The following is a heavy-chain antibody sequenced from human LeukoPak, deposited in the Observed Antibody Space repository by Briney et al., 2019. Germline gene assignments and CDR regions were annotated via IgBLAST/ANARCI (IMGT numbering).Heavy chain of an antibody. J-gene: IGHJ6*03. CDR3: AKDGGGADDYYYYYMDV. CDR2: ISWDGGST. CDR1: GFIFDDYG. V-gene: IGHV3-43*01. Sequence: GGSLRLSCAAFGFIFDDYGMSWVRQAPGKGLEWVSLISWDGGSTYYADSVKGRFTISRDNSKNSLYLQMNSLRTEDTALYYCAKDGGGADDYYYYYMDVWGKGTTVTISS. D-gene: IGHD3-16*01.